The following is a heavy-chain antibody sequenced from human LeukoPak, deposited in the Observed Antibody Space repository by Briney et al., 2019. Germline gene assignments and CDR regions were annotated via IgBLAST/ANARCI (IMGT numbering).Heavy chain of an antibody. CDR3: ARDLTGTSGYVWFDP. CDR1: GYTFTGYY. V-gene: IGHV1-2*02. CDR2: INPNSGGT. Sequence: GASVKVSCKASGYTFTGYYMHWVRPAPGQGLEWMGWINPNSGGTNYAQKFQGRVTMTRDTSISTAYMELSRLRSDDTAVYYCARDLTGTSGYVWFDPWGQGTLVTVSS. D-gene: IGHD1-7*01. J-gene: IGHJ5*02.